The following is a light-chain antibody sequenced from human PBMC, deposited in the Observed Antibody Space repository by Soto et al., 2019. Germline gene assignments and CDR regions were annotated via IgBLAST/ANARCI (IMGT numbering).Light chain of an antibody. CDR1: ERISSY. V-gene: IGKV1-39*01. Sequence: DIQMPQSPSSLSASVGDRVTITCRASERISSYLNWYQQRPGTAPKILIYAASSLQSGVPSRFSGSGSGKEFTLTISSLQPEDFATYYCQQSYGFPYTFGQGTKLEIK. CDR3: QQSYGFPYT. CDR2: AAS. J-gene: IGKJ2*01.